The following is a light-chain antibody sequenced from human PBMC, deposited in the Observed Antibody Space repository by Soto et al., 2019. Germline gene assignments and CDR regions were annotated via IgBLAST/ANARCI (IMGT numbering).Light chain of an antibody. CDR3: QQSYTPIT. J-gene: IGKJ5*01. CDR1: QSISLY. Sequence: DIQLTQSPSSLSASVGDRVTITCRESQSISLYLYWHQQKPGQAPKLLIYAACSLHSGVPSRFSGSGSGTDFTITIRSLQHEDFATYYCQQSYTPITFGQGTRLEIK. V-gene: IGKV1-39*01. CDR2: AAC.